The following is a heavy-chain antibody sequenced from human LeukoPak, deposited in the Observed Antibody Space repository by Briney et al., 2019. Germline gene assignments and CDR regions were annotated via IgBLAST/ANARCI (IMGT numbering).Heavy chain of an antibody. CDR1: GLTFSSYS. Sequence: GGSLRLSCAASGLTFSSYSMNWVRQAPGKGLEWVSYISSSTNTIYYADSVKGRFTISRDSAKNSLSLQMNSLRAEDTAVYYCARHFTAMAAYYFDYWGQGTLVTVSS. CDR3: ARHFTAMAAYYFDY. D-gene: IGHD5-18*01. J-gene: IGHJ4*02. V-gene: IGHV3-48*01. CDR2: ISSSTNTI.